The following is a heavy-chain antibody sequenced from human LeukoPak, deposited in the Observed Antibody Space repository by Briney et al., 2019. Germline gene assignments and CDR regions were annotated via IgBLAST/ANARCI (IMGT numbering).Heavy chain of an antibody. Sequence: GASVKVSCKASGYTFTSYYMHWVRQAPGQGLEWMGIINPSGGSTSYAQKFQGRVTMTRDMSTSTVYMELSSLRSEDTAVYYCAHLTMIVPSPVTWGQGTLVTVSS. CDR2: INPSGGST. V-gene: IGHV1-46*01. CDR3: AHLTMIVPSPVT. CDR1: GYTFTSYY. J-gene: IGHJ4*02. D-gene: IGHD3-22*01.